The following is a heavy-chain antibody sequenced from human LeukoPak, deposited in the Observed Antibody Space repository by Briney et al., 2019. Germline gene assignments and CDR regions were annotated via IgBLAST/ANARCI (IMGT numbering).Heavy chain of an antibody. CDR2: INPSGGST. CDR3: ARDQVGVVTVNYYYYGMDV. V-gene: IGHV1-46*01. Sequence: ASVKVSCKASGYTFTSYSMHWVRQAPGQGLEWMGIINPSGGSTTYAQKFQGRVTMTRDTSTSTAYMELSSLRSEDTAVYYCARDQVGVVTVNYYYYGMDVWGQGTTVTVSS. D-gene: IGHD4-23*01. CDR1: GYTFTSYS. J-gene: IGHJ6*02.